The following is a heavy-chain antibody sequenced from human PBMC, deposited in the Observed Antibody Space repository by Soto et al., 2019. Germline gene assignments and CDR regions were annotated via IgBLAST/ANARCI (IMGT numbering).Heavy chain of an antibody. CDR2: IYYSGST. Sequence: SETLSLTCTVSGGSISSGGYYWSWIRQHPGKGLEWIGYIYYSGSTYYNPSLKSRVTISVDTSKNQFSLKLSSVTAADTAVYYCARARHYYDSSGYYYGAFDIWGQGTMVTVSS. V-gene: IGHV4-31*03. D-gene: IGHD3-22*01. CDR1: GGSISSGGYY. J-gene: IGHJ3*02. CDR3: ARARHYYDSSGYYYGAFDI.